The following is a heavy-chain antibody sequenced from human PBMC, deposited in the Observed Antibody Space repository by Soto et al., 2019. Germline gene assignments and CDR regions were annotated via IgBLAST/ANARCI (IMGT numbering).Heavy chain of an antibody. J-gene: IGHJ3*02. CDR2: IKSKTDGGTT. CDR1: GFTFSNAW. Sequence: GGSLRLSCAASGFTFSNAWMSWVRQAPGKGLEWVGRIKSKTDGGTTDYAAPVKGRFTISRDDSKNTLYLQMNSLKTEDTAVYYCTTDVISLDAFDSWGQGTRVTVAS. V-gene: IGHV3-15*01. D-gene: IGHD3-16*02. CDR3: TTDVISLDAFDS.